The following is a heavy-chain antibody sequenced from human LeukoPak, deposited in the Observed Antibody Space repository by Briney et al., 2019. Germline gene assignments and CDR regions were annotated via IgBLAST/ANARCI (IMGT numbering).Heavy chain of an antibody. D-gene: IGHD2-21*01. CDR1: GGSINSATYY. J-gene: IGHJ4*02. V-gene: IGHV4-39*01. Sequence: SETLSLTCTVSGGSINSATYYWGWIRQPPGKGLEWIGTIYSSGSTSYTLSLESRVTMSVDTSKNQFFLKLTSVTAADTAVYYCARALAYCAGNCVTDYFDYWGQGALVTVSS. CDR2: IYSSGST. CDR3: ARALAYCAGNCVTDYFDY.